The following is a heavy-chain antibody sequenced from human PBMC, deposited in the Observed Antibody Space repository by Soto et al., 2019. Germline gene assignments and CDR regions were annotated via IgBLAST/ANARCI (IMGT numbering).Heavy chain of an antibody. CDR1: GGSSSSGGYS. J-gene: IGHJ5*02. CDR2: IYHSGST. D-gene: IGHD3-22*01. Sequence: SETLSLTCAVSGGSSSSGGYSWSWIRQPPGKGLEWIGYIYHSGSTYYNPSLKIRVTISVDRSKNQFSLKLSSVTAADTAVYYCARETRDVYYYDSRWFAPWGQGTLVPVSP. V-gene: IGHV4-30-2*01. CDR3: ARETRDVYYYDSRWFAP.